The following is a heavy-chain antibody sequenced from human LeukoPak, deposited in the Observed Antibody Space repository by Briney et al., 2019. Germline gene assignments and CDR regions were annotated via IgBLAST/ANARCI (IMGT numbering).Heavy chain of an antibody. CDR3: ARVYERFYHYMDV. CDR2: IKQDGSEQ. D-gene: IGHD3-16*01. CDR1: GFTFSSYW. Sequence: GGSLRLSCAASGFTFSSYWMSWVRQAPGKGLEWVANIKQDGSEQYYVDSVKGRFTISRDNAKNSLYLQMNSLRAEDTAVYYCARVYERFYHYMDVWGKGTTVTVSS. V-gene: IGHV3-7*01. J-gene: IGHJ6*03.